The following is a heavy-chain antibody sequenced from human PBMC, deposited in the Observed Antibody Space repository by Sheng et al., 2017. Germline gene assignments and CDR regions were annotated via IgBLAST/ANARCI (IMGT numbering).Heavy chain of an antibody. Sequence: QVQLVQSGAEVKKPGSSVKVSCKASGGTFSSYAISWVRQAPGQGLEWMGGIIPIFGTANYAQKFQGRVTITTDESTSTAYMELSSLRSEDTAVYYCALVDGYSSGWYEAWFDPWGQGTLVTVSS. CDR3: ALVDGYSSGWYEAWFDP. J-gene: IGHJ5*02. CDR1: GGTFSSYA. D-gene: IGHD6-19*01. CDR2: IIPIFGTA. V-gene: IGHV1-69*05.